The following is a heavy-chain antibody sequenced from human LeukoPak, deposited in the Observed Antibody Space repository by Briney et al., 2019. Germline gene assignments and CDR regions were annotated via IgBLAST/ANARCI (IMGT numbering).Heavy chain of an antibody. CDR1: GGSISSYY. V-gene: IGHV4-59*01. J-gene: IGHJ4*02. CDR3: ARGRGYSYTDY. CDR2: IYYSGST. D-gene: IGHD5-18*01. Sequence: SETLSLTCTVSGGSISSYYWSWIRQPPGKGLEWIGYIYYSGSTNYNPSLKSRVTISVDTSKNQFSLKLSSVTAADTAVYYCARGRGYSYTDYWGQGTPVTVSS.